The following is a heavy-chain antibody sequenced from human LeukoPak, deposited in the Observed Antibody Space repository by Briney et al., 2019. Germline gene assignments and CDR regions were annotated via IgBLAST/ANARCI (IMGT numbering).Heavy chain of an antibody. D-gene: IGHD3-10*01. Sequence: SQTLSLTCTVSGGSISSGDYYWSWIRQPPGKGLEWIGYTYYSGSTYYNPSLKSRVTISVDTSKNQFSLKLSSVTAADTAVYYCARVPHYYGSGSYYNNGNWFDPWGQGTLVTVSS. CDR2: TYYSGST. J-gene: IGHJ5*02. CDR3: ARVPHYYGSGSYYNNGNWFDP. CDR1: GGSISSGDYY. V-gene: IGHV4-30-4*01.